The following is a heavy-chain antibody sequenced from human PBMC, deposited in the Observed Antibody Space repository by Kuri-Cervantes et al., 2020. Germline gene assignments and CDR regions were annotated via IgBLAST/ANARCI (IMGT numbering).Heavy chain of an antibody. CDR3: AKEDSRDGYNSFFGY. J-gene: IGHJ4*02. Sequence: GGSLRLSCAASGFTFSSYAMHWVRQAPGKGLEWVAVISYDGSNKYYADSVKGRFTISRDNSKNTLYLQMNSLRAEDTAVYYCAKEDSRDGYNSFFGYWGQGTLVTVSS. D-gene: IGHD5-24*01. V-gene: IGHV3-30-3*01. CDR2: ISYDGSNK. CDR1: GFTFSSYA.